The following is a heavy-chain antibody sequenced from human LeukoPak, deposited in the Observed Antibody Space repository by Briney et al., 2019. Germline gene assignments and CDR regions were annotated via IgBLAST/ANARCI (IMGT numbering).Heavy chain of an antibody. CDR2: IYSGGST. CDR1: GFTVGSNY. J-gene: IGHJ4*02. V-gene: IGHV3-53*01. CDR3: ARDPSGYYST. D-gene: IGHD3-22*01. Sequence: PGGSLRLSCAASGFTVGSNYMSWVRQAPGKGLEWVSVIYSGGSTYYADSVKGRFTISRDNSKNTLYLQMNSLRAEDTAVYYCARDPSGYYSTWGQGTLVTVSS.